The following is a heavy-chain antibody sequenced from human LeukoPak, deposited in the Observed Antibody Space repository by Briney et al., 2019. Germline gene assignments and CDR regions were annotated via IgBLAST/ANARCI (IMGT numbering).Heavy chain of an antibody. CDR1: GFTFDTHV. Sequence: PGGSLRLSCAASGFTFDTHVMSWVRQAPGKGLEWVSGINGNGASTYYSDSVKGRFTISRDNSKNTLYLQMSTLYYCAKDQGYSYYYLDYWGQGTLVTVSS. V-gene: IGHV3-23*01. D-gene: IGHD5-18*01. CDR3: YYYLDY. CDR2: INGNGAST. J-gene: IGHJ4*02.